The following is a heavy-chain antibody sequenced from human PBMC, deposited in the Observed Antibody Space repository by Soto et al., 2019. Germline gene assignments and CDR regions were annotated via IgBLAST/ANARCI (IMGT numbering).Heavy chain of an antibody. CDR2: IGPESGAT. Sequence: ASVKVSCKASGYTFTGHYIHWVRQAPEQGPEWMGEIGPESGATRYAEKFQGRVTMTLDTSITTVYMELKNLSPDDTAVYYCARGRHYGYYYYGMDVWGQGTTVTVSS. CDR1: GYTFTGHY. J-gene: IGHJ6*02. CDR3: ARGRHYGYYYYGMDV. V-gene: IGHV1-2*02. D-gene: IGHD4-17*01.